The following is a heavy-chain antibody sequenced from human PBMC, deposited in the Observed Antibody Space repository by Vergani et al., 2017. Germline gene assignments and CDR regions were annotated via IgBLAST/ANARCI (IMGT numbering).Heavy chain of an antibody. CDR1: GGSFTSYH. Sequence: QVQLQQWGGGLLKPSETLSLTCVVNGGSFTSYHWTWIRQSPGEGLEWVGDIDHTGRPDYNPSRKSRLTMSVDKSRNQFSLTLNSVTGTDTAIYFCARVNTETNGHLYYYYYMDVLGQGAAVAVS. D-gene: IGHD4-11*01. V-gene: IGHV4-34*01. CDR2: IDHTGRP. J-gene: IGHJ6*03. CDR3: ARVNTETNGHLYYYYYMDV.